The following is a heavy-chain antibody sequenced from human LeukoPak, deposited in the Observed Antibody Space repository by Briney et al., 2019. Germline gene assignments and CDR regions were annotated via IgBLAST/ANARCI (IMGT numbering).Heavy chain of an antibody. J-gene: IGHJ4*02. Sequence: GGSLRLSCAASGFTVSSSYMSWVRQAPGKGLEWVSVIYSGGSTYYADSVKGRFTISRDNSKNTLYLQMNSLRAEDTAVYYCATYPRITIFGRDYWGQGTLVTVSS. CDR1: GFTVSSSY. CDR2: IYSGGST. V-gene: IGHV3-53*01. CDR3: ATYPRITIFGRDY. D-gene: IGHD3-3*01.